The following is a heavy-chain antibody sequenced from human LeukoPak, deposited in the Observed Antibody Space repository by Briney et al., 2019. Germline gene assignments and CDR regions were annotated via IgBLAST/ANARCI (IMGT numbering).Heavy chain of an antibody. CDR1: GGTFSSYA. V-gene: IGHV1-69*04. Sequence: SVKVSCKASGGTFSSYAISWVRQAPGQGLEWMGRIIPILGIANYAQKFQGRVTITADKSTSTAYMGLSSLRSEDTAVYYCARGRSWFGDDAFDIWGQGTMVTVSP. CDR2: IIPILGIA. CDR3: ARGRSWFGDDAFDI. D-gene: IGHD3-10*01. J-gene: IGHJ3*02.